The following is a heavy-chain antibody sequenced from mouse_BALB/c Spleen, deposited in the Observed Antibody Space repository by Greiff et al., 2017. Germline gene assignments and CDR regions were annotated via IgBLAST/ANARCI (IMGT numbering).Heavy chain of an antibody. CDR1: GFNIKDYY. Sequence: EVQLQQSGAELVRSGASVKLSCTASGFNIKDYYMHWVKQRPEQGLEWIGWIDPENGDTEYAPKFQGKATMTADTSSNTAYLQLSSLTSEDTAVYYCNALLRGAMDYWGQGTSVTVSS. V-gene: IGHV14-4*02. D-gene: IGHD1-1*01. CDR3: NALLRGAMDY. J-gene: IGHJ4*01. CDR2: IDPENGDT.